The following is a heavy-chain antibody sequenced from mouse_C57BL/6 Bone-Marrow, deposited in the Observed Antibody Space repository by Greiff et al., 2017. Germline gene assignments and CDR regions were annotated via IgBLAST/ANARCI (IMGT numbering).Heavy chain of an antibody. CDR2: INPNNGGN. V-gene: IGHV1-22*01. Sequence: EVQLQPSGPELVKPGASVKMSCKASGYTFTDYNMHWVKQSHGKSLEWIGYINPNNGGNSYNQKFKGKATLTVNKSSSTAYMELRSLTSEDSAVYYWARGRGKRNAMDYWGQGTSVTVSS. CDR1: GYTFTDYN. CDR3: ARGRGKRNAMDY. J-gene: IGHJ4*01. D-gene: IGHD2-1*01.